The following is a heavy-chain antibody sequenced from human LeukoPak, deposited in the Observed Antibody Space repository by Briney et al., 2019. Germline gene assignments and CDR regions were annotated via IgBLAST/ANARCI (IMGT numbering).Heavy chain of an antibody. D-gene: IGHD6-13*01. CDR3: AKDSSSWRRRYYYYYMDV. CDR1: RFTFSSYG. CDR2: ISGSGGST. Sequence: GGSLRLSCAASRFTFSSYGMSWVRQAPGKGLEWVSAISGSGGSTYYADSVKGRFTISRDNSKNTLYLQMNSLRAEDTAVYYCAKDSSSWRRRYYYYYMDVWGKGTTVTISS. J-gene: IGHJ6*03. V-gene: IGHV3-23*01.